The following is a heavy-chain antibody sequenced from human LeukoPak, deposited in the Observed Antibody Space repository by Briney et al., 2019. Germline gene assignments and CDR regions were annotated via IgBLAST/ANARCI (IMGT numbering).Heavy chain of an antibody. CDR2: IKQDGSEK. CDR3: ARDFAHSDFWSGKYYFDY. CDR1: GFTFSSYW. D-gene: IGHD3-3*01. V-gene: IGHV3-7*01. J-gene: IGHJ4*02. Sequence: GGSLRLSCAASGFTFSSYWMSWVRQAPGKGLEWVANIKQDGSEKCYVDSVKGRFTISRDNAKNSLYLQMNSLRAEDTAVYYCARDFAHSDFWSGKYYFDYWGQGTLVTVSS.